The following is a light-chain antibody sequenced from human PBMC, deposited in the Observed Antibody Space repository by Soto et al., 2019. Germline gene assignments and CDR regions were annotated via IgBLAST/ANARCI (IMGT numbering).Light chain of an antibody. Sequence: QSALTQPASVSGSPGQSITISCTGTSSDVGSYNLVSWYQQHPGKAPKLMIYEGSKRPSGVSNRFSGSKSGNTASLTISGLQAEDEADYYCCSYAGSITFVVFGGGTQLTV. CDR1: SSDVGSYNL. V-gene: IGLV2-23*01. J-gene: IGLJ2*01. CDR2: EGS. CDR3: CSYAGSITFVV.